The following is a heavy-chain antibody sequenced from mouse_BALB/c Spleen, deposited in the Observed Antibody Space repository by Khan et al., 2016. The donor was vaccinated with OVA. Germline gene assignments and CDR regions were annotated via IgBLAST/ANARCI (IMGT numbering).Heavy chain of an antibody. CDR3: ARLADYYDSEGFAY. Sequence: EVQLQESGGDLVAPGGSLKLSCAASGFTFSTYGMSWVRQTPDRRLEWVATISTGGHYTYYPASVRGRFTISRDNARNTLYLQMTSLKSEDTAMFYCARLADYYDSEGFAYWGQGTLVTVSA. V-gene: IGHV5-6*01. J-gene: IGHJ3*01. D-gene: IGHD1-1*01. CDR2: ISTGGHYT. CDR1: GFTFSTYG.